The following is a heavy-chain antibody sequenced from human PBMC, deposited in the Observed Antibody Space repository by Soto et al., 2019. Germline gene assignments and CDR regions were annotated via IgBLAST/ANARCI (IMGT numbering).Heavy chain of an antibody. CDR1: GFKFSNYG. J-gene: IGHJ4*02. D-gene: IGHD4-17*01. CDR2: IRYDGRNK. CDR3: ARDSSGPMVTTVTTGDY. V-gene: IGHV3-33*01. Sequence: QVQLVESGGGVVQPGRSLRLSCAASGFKFSNYGMHWVRQAPGKGLEWVAFIRYDGRNKHYADSVKGRFTISRDNSENTLYLQMNTLRAEDTAVYYCARDSSGPMVTTVTTGDYWGQGTLVTVSS.